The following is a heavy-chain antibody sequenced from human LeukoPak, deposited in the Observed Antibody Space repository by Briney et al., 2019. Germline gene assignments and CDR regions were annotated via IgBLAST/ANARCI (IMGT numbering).Heavy chain of an antibody. D-gene: IGHD3-10*01. V-gene: IGHV5-51*01. CDR3: ARLRGSGSVYYYGMDV. CDR2: IYPGDSDT. J-gene: IGHJ6*02. CDR1: GYSFTNDW. Sequence: GESLKISCKGSGYSFTNDWIGWVRQKPGKGLEWMGIIYPGDSDTRYSPSFQGQVTISVDKSISTAYLQWSSLMASDTAMYYCARLRGSGSVYYYGMDVWGQGTTVTVSS.